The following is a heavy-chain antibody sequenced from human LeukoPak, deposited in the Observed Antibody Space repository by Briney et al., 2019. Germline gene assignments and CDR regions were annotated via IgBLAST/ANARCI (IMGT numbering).Heavy chain of an antibody. V-gene: IGHV3-7*04. Sequence: SGGSLRLSCAASGFTFSSYWMSWVRQVPGKGLEWVANIKQDGSEKYYVDSVEGRFTISRDNAKNSLYLQMNSLRAEDTAVYYCARDRGWYRSRTYYLDYWGQGTLVTVSS. J-gene: IGHJ4*02. CDR2: IKQDGSEK. CDR1: GFTFSSYW. CDR3: ARDRGWYRSRTYYLDY. D-gene: IGHD6-13*01.